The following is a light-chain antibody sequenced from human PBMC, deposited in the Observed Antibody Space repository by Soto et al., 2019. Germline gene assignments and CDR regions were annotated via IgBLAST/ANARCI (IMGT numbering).Light chain of an antibody. CDR2: DAS. J-gene: IGKJ2*01. Sequence: EIVLTQSPATLSLSPGEGATLSCRASQSVSTSLAWYQQKPGQAPRLLIYDASNRATGIPARFSGSGSGTAFTLTISSLEPEDFAVYYCQQRSNWPRTFGQGTKLEIK. CDR1: QSVSTS. V-gene: IGKV3-11*01. CDR3: QQRSNWPRT.